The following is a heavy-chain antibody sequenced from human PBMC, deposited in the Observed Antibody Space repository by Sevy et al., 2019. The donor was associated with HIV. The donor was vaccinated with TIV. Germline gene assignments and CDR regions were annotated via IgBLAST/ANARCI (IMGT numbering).Heavy chain of an antibody. CDR3: ARVWNSDYYDSSCPNCFDP. CDR2: INPNSGGT. Sequence: ASVKVSCKASGYTFTGYSMHWVRQATGQGLEWMGWINPNSGGTNYAQKFQGRVTMTRDTSISTAYMELSRLRFDDTAVYYGARVWNSDYYDSSCPNCFDPWGQGTLVTVSS. V-gene: IGHV1-2*02. J-gene: IGHJ5*02. CDR1: GYTFTGYS. D-gene: IGHD3-22*01.